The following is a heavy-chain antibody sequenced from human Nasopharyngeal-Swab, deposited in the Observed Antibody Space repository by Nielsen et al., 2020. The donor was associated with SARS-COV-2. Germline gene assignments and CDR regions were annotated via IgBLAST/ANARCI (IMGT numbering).Heavy chain of an antibody. Sequence: SVKVSCKASGGTFSSYAISWVRQSPGQGLEWMGGIIPIFGTANYAQKFQGRVTITADESTSTAYMELSSLRSEDTAVYYCAREERLLRRYGFDYWGQGTLVTVSS. CDR2: IIPIFGTA. J-gene: IGHJ4*02. D-gene: IGHD3-22*01. CDR3: AREERLLRRYGFDY. CDR1: GGTFSSYA. V-gene: IGHV1-69*13.